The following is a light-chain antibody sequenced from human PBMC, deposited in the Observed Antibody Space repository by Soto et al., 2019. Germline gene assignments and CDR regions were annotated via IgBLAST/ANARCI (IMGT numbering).Light chain of an antibody. J-gene: IGLJ2*01. Sequence: QSVLTQPPSASGTPGQRVTISCSGSSSNIGTKAVNWYQQFPGAAPKVLIYSNSQRPSGVPDRFSGSKSGTSASLAISGLQSEDEADYYCAARDDSLNDVVFGGGTKLTVL. CDR2: SNS. CDR1: SSNIGTKA. CDR3: AARDDSLNDVV. V-gene: IGLV1-44*01.